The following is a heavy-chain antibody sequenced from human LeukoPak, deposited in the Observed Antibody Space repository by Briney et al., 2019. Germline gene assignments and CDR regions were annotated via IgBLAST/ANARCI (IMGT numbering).Heavy chain of an antibody. J-gene: IGHJ3*02. Sequence: PGGSLRLSCAASGFTFSSYSMNWVRQAPGKGLELVSNISSSSSSIYYADSVKGRFTISRDNAKNSLYLQMNSLRAEDTAVYYCARARQGASSGAFDIWGQGTMVTVSP. CDR2: ISSSSSSI. CDR3: ARARQGASSGAFDI. V-gene: IGHV3-48*01. CDR1: GFTFSSYS. D-gene: IGHD1-26*01.